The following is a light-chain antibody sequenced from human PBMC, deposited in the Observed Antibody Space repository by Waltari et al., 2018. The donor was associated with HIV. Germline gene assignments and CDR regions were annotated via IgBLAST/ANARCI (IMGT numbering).Light chain of an antibody. V-gene: IGLV1-44*01. CDR1: SSNIGSNT. Sequence: QSVLPQPPSASGTAGQRVTISCSGTSSNIGSNTVNWYQQLPGTAPKLLIYHNSQRPSGVPDRFSGSKSGTSASLAISGLQSEDEADYYCAAWDDSVNGLVFGGGTKLTV. J-gene: IGLJ3*02. CDR2: HNS. CDR3: AAWDDSVNGLV.